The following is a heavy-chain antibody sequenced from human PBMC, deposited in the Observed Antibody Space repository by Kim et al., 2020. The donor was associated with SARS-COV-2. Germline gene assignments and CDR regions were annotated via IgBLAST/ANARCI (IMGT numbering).Heavy chain of an antibody. CDR3: ASDRFGELFDYYYGMDV. V-gene: IGHV3-30*04. D-gene: IGHD3-10*01. CDR2: ISYDGSNK. CDR1: GFTFSSYA. J-gene: IGHJ6*02. Sequence: GGSLRLSCAASGFTFSSYAMHWVRQAPGKGLEWVAVISYDGSNKYYADSVKGRFTISRDNSKNTLYLQMNSLRAEDTAVYYCASDRFGELFDYYYGMDVWGQGTTVTVSS.